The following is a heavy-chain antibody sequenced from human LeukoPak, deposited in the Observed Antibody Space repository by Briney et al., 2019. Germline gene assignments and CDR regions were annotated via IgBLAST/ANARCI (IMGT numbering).Heavy chain of an antibody. CDR2: ISSSSSYI. CDR1: GFTFSSYS. Sequence: GSLRLSCAASGFTFSSYSMNWVRQAPGKGLEWVSSISSSSSYIYYADSVKGRFTISRDNAKNSLYLQMNSLRAEDTAVYYCARVTPAYYYDSSGHDAFDIWGQGTMVTVSS. D-gene: IGHD3-22*01. CDR3: ARVTPAYYYDSSGHDAFDI. J-gene: IGHJ3*02. V-gene: IGHV3-21*01.